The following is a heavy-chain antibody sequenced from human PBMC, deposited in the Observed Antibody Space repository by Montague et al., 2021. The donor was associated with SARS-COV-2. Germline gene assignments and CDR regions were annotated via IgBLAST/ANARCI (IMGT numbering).Heavy chain of an antibody. CDR3: ARDLSGYGTFDI. CDR1: GFIFSDYY. Sequence: SLRLSCAASGFIFSDYYMTWIRPAPGKGLEWVSHISRTGGKTYYXDSVKGRFTISRDTANNSVYLQMNVLGAEDTSVYYCARDLSGYGTFDIWGQGTMVTVSS. D-gene: IGHD5-12*01. CDR2: ISRTGGKT. V-gene: IGHV3-11*04. J-gene: IGHJ3*02.